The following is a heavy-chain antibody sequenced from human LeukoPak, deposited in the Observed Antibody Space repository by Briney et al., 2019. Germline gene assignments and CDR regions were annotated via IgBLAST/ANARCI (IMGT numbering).Heavy chain of an antibody. V-gene: IGHV3-23*01. Sequence: GGSLRLSCAASGFTFSSYAMSWVRQAPGKGLEWVSAISGSGGSTYYADSVKGRYTISRDNSKNTLYLQMNSLRAEDTAVYYCAKDIGYGDYGGFDYWGQGTLVTVSS. J-gene: IGHJ4*02. CDR2: ISGSGGST. CDR1: GFTFSSYA. D-gene: IGHD4-17*01. CDR3: AKDIGYGDYGGFDY.